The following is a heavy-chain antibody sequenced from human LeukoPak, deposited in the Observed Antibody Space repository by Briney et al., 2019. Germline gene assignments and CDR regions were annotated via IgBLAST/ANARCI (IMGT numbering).Heavy chain of an antibody. CDR2: FYYSGST. V-gene: IGHV4-61*01. D-gene: IGHD1-1*01. Sequence: SETLSLTCTVSGGSVSSGRYYWSWIRQPPGKGLEWIGYFYYSGSTNYNPSLKTRVTISVDTSKNQFSLKVSSVTAADTAVYYCARKRTGDQGYYFDYRGQGTLVTVSS. CDR1: GGSVSSGRYY. J-gene: IGHJ4*02. CDR3: ARKRTGDQGYYFDY.